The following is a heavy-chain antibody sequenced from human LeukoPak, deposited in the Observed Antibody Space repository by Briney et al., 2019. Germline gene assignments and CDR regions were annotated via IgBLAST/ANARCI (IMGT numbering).Heavy chain of an antibody. D-gene: IGHD3-10*01. Sequence: PGRSLRLSCAASGFTFSSYAMHWVRQAPGKGLEWVAVISYDGSNKYYADSVKGRFTISRDNAKNSLYLQMNSLRAEDTAVYYCARGLWFGELDNWGQGTLVTVSS. CDR3: ARGLWFGELDN. J-gene: IGHJ4*02. V-gene: IGHV3-30*04. CDR2: ISYDGSNK. CDR1: GFTFSSYA.